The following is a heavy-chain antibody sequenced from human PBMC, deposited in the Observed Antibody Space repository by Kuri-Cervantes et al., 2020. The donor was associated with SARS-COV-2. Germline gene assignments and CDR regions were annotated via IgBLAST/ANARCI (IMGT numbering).Heavy chain of an antibody. CDR1: GFTFSSYW. CDR3: ARGSKVLRFLEWLT. J-gene: IGHJ4*02. CDR2: ISGSGGNNGRT. V-gene: IGHV3-23*01. Sequence: GGSLRLSCAASGFTFSSYWMSWVRQAPGKGLEWVSGISGSGGNNGRTYYADSVKGRFTMSRDDPMNTLYLQMNSLRAEDTAVYYCARGSKVLRFLEWLTWGQGTLVTVSS. D-gene: IGHD3-3*01.